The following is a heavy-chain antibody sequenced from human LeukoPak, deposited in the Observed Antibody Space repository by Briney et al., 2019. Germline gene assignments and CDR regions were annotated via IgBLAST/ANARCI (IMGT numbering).Heavy chain of an antibody. V-gene: IGHV3-9*01. J-gene: IGHJ4*02. D-gene: IGHD3-10*01. CDR3: AKDMGAHQDGDYFDY. CDR2: ISWNSGSI. CDR1: GFTFDDYA. Sequence: GGSLRLSCAASGFTFDDYAMHWVRQAPGKGLEWVSGISWNSGSIGYADSVKGRFTISRDNAKNSLYLQMNSLRAEDTALYYCAKDMGAHQDGDYFDYWGQGTLVTVSS.